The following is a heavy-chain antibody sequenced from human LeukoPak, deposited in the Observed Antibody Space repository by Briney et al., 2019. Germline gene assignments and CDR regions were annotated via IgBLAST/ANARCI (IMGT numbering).Heavy chain of an antibody. V-gene: IGHV3-66*01. Sequence: GRSLRLSCAASGFTVTNNYVTWVRQAPGKGLEWVSVIYRGGSTYFGDSVKGRFTISRDNSKNTLYLQMNSLRAEDTAVYYCARYYDSSGQTGGAFDIWGQGTMVTVSS. CDR2: IYRGGST. CDR1: GFTVTNNY. J-gene: IGHJ3*02. CDR3: ARYYDSSGQTGGAFDI. D-gene: IGHD3-22*01.